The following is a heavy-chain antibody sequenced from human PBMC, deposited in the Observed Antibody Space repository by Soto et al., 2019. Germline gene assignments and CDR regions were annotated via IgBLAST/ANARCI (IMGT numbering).Heavy chain of an antibody. V-gene: IGHV4-61*08. CDR3: AREAYCGGDCYSGYYYGMDV. CDR2: IYYSGST. J-gene: IGHJ6*02. CDR1: GGSISSGGYS. D-gene: IGHD2-21*02. Sequence: LSLTCAVSGGSISSGGYSWSWIRQPPGKGLEWIGYIYYSGSTNYNPSLKSRVTISVDTSKNQFSLKLSSVTAADTAVYYCAREAYCGGDCYSGYYYGMDVWGQGTTVTVSS.